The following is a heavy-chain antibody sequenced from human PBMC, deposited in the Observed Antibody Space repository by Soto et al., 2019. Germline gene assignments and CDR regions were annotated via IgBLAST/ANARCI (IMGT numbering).Heavy chain of an antibody. J-gene: IGHJ6*02. CDR3: ARDLGYCSSTSCPGDYYYGMDV. D-gene: IGHD2-2*01. Sequence: ASVKVSCKASGYTFTSYGISWVRQAPGQGLEWMGWISAYNGNTNYAQKLQGRVTMTTDTSTSTAYMELRSLRSDDTAVYYCARDLGYCSSTSCPGDYYYGMDVWGQGTTVTVSS. V-gene: IGHV1-18*04. CDR2: ISAYNGNT. CDR1: GYTFTSYG.